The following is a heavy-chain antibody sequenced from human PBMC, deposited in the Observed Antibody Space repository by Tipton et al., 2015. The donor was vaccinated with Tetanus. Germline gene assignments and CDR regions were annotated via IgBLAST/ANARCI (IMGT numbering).Heavy chain of an antibody. CDR1: TFSNYA. D-gene: IGHD3-22*01. Sequence: TFSNYALSWVRQAPGKGLEWIGIIYYSGSTYYNASLRSRVTISVDTSKNQFSLQLRSVTAADTAVYYCARQDTLNYYYVGYFHDWGQGTLVTVSS. V-gene: IGHV4-39*01. CDR3: ARQDTLNYYYVGYFHD. J-gene: IGHJ1*01. CDR2: IYYSGST.